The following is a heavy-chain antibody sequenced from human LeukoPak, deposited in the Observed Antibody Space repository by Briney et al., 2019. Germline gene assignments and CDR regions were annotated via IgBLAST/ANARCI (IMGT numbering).Heavy chain of an antibody. CDR1: GGSISSYY. V-gene: IGHV4-59*12. Sequence: SETLSLTCTVSGGSISSYYWSWIRQPPGKGLEWIGYIYYSGSTNYNPSLKSRVTISVDTSKNQFSLKLSSVTAADAAVYYCARDAGGIDIWGQGTMVTVSS. CDR3: ARDAGGIDI. CDR2: IYYSGST. D-gene: IGHD1-1*01. J-gene: IGHJ3*02.